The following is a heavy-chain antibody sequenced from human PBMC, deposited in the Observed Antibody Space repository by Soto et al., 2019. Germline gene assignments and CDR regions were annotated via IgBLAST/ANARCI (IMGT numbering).Heavy chain of an antibody. CDR3: ARHGSY. Sequence: GPGPGLASETLSLTCTVSGVSISSSSYYWGWIRQTPGKGLEWIGTIYFSGKTYYNPSLKSRLTISVDRSKNQFALNLTSVTAADTAVYYCARHGSYWGPGTLVTVSS. CDR1: GVSISSSSYY. V-gene: IGHV4-39*01. J-gene: IGHJ4*02. CDR2: IYFSGKT.